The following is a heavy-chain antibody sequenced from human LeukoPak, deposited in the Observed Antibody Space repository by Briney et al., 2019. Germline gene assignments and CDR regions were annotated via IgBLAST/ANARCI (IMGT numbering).Heavy chain of an antibody. V-gene: IGHV3-20*04. J-gene: IGHJ4*02. D-gene: IGHD3-22*01. CDR3: AKESYDSSGYLGDY. Sequence: GGSLRLSCAASGFTFDDYGMSWVRQAPGKGLEWVSGINWNGGSTGYADSVKGRFTISRDNAKNSLYLQMNSLRAEDTAVYYCAKESYDSSGYLGDYWGQGTLVTVSS. CDR2: INWNGGST. CDR1: GFTFDDYG.